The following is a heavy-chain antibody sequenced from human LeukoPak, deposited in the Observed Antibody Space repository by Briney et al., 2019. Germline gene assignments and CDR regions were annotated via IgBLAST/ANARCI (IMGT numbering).Heavy chain of an antibody. CDR1: GFTVSSNY. CDR2: ISGSGGST. J-gene: IGHJ5*02. Sequence: TGGSLRLSCAASGFTVSSNYMSWVRQAPGKGLEWVSAISGSGGSTYYADSVKGRFTISRDNSKNTLYLQMNSLRAEDTAVYYCAKDGSITMIVVGLNWFDPWGQGTLVTVSS. CDR3: AKDGSITMIVVGLNWFDP. D-gene: IGHD3-22*01. V-gene: IGHV3-23*01.